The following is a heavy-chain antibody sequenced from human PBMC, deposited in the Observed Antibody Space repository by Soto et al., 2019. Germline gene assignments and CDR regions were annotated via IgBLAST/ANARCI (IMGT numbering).Heavy chain of an antibody. CDR3: ARLMGAAGIAVAGTRGDFDY. CDR2: INHSGST. J-gene: IGHJ4*02. V-gene: IGHV4-34*01. D-gene: IGHD6-19*01. CDR1: GGSFSGYY. Sequence: SETLSLTCAVYGGSFSGYYWSWIRQPPGKGLEWIGEINHSGSTNYNPSLKSRVTISVDTSKNQFSLKLSSVTAADTAVYYCARLMGAAGIAVAGTRGDFDYWGQGTLVTVSS.